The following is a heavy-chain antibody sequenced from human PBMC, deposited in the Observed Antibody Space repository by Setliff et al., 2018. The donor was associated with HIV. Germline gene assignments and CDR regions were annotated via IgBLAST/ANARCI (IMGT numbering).Heavy chain of an antibody. Sequence: ASVKVSCKTSGYTFTSYDINWVRQATGQGLEWMGWMNPNSGNTGYAQKFQGRVTMTRDTSISTAYMELSSLRSDDTAVYYCARVRGSSGWYVFDYWGQGTLVTVSS. J-gene: IGHJ4*02. CDR1: GYTFTSYD. CDR2: MNPNSGNT. D-gene: IGHD6-19*01. V-gene: IGHV1-8*01. CDR3: ARVRGSSGWYVFDY.